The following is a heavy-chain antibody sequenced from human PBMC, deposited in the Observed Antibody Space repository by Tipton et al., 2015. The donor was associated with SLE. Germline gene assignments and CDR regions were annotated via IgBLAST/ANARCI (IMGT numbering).Heavy chain of an antibody. D-gene: IGHD5-24*01. J-gene: IGHJ4*02. Sequence: SLRLSCAASGFTFDDYAMHWVRQAPGKGLEWVSGINWNSGTIVYADSVEGRFTISRDNAESSLYLQMTSLRPEDTAVYYCTRENMATTSVFYFDKWGQGTLVTVSS. CDR2: INWNSGTI. CDR1: GFTFDDYA. V-gene: IGHV3-9*01. CDR3: TRENMATTSVFYFDK.